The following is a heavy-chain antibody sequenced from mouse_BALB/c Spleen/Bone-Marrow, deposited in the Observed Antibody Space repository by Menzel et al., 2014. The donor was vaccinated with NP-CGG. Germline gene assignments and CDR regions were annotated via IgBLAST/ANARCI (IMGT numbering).Heavy chain of an antibody. CDR3: ARGAPFDY. Sequence: VQLQHSGAELARPGASVKLSCKASGYTFTSYWMQWVKQRPGQGLEWIGAIYPGDGDTTYTQKFKGKATLTADKSSSTAYMQLSSLASEDSAVYYCARGAPFDYWGQGTTLTVSS. V-gene: IGHV1-87*01. CDR2: IYPGDGDT. CDR1: GYTFTSYW. J-gene: IGHJ2*01.